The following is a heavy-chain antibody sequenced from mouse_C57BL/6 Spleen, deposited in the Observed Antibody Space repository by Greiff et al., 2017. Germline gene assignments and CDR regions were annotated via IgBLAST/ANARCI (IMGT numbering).Heavy chain of an antibody. J-gene: IGHJ1*03. Sequence: VQLQQSGAELARPGASVKMSCKASGYTFTSYTMHWVKQRPGQGLEWIGYINPSSGYTKYNQKFKDKATLTADKSSSTAYMQLSSLTSEDSAVYYCASMNYGSSPLGFDVWGTGTTVTVSS. CDR3: ASMNYGSSPLGFDV. CDR2: INPSSGYT. CDR1: GYTFTSYT. V-gene: IGHV1-4*01. D-gene: IGHD1-1*01.